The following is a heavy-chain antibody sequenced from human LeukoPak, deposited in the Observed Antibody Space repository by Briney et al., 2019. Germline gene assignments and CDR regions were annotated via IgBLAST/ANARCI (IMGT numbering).Heavy chain of an antibody. CDR1: GFTFSNQG. D-gene: IGHD2-2*01. J-gene: IGHJ4*02. CDR2: ISGSGGST. V-gene: IGHV3-23*01. CDR3: APLSIPSGEFDY. Sequence: GASLRLSCAASGFTFSNQGMSWVRRAPGKGLEWVSSISGSGGSTYYADSVKGRFTISRDNSKNTLYLQMNTLRAEDTAVYYCAPLSIPSGEFDYWGQGTLVTVSS.